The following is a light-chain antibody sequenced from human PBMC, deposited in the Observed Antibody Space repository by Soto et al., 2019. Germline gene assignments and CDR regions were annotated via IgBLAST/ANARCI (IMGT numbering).Light chain of an antibody. CDR3: SSYTGASTLVV. CDR1: TSDIGSYNY. J-gene: IGLJ7*01. V-gene: IGLV2-14*03. Sequence: QSAPTQPASVSGSPGQSITISCTGTTSDIGSYNYVSWYQQHPAKAPKLIIYDVNYRPSGVSFRFSGSKSGNTASLTISGLQPEDEADYYCSSYTGASTLVVFGGGTQLTVL. CDR2: DVN.